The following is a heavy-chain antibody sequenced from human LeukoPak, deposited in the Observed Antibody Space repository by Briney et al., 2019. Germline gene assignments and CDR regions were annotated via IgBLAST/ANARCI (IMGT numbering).Heavy chain of an antibody. V-gene: IGHV3-30*18. D-gene: IGHD3-22*01. J-gene: IGHJ6*02. CDR3: AKDGRYYYDSLRIGLGMDV. Sequence: GRSLRLSCAASGFTFSSYGMHWVRQAPGKGLEWVAVISYDGSNKYYADSVKGRFTISRDNSKNTLYLRMNSLRAEDTAVYYCAKDGRYYYDSLRIGLGMDVWGQGTTVTVSS. CDR1: GFTFSSYG. CDR2: ISYDGSNK.